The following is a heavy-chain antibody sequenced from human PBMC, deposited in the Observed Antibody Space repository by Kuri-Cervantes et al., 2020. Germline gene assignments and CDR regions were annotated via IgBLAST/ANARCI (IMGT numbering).Heavy chain of an antibody. J-gene: IGHJ3*02. D-gene: IGHD5-12*01. CDR3: ARDPGYSGYVGAFDI. CDR2: ISYDGSNK. CDR1: GFTFSSYA. Sequence: GESLKISCAASGFTFSSYAMHWVRQAPGKGLEWVAVISYDGSNKYYADSVKGRFTISRDNSKNTLYLQMNSLRAEDTAVYYCARDPGYSGYVGAFDIWGQGTMVTVSS. V-gene: IGHV3-30-3*01.